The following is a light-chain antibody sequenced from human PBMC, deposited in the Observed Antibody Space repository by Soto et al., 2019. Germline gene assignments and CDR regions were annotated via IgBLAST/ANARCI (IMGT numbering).Light chain of an antibody. V-gene: IGKV3-20*01. Sequence: SVLIQSPGSLSLSPRERATLSCSASQRVSSNHLAWYQQKPGQAPRLLIYGASRRATGIPDRFSGSGSGTEFTLTISRLEPEDFAVYYCQQYGSSTYTFGQGTKVDIK. CDR3: QQYGSSTYT. CDR1: QRVSSNH. J-gene: IGKJ2*01. CDR2: GAS.